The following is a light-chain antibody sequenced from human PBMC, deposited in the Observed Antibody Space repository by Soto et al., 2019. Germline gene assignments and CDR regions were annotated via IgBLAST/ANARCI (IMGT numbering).Light chain of an antibody. CDR3: AAWDDNLNGPV. CDR2: SDD. V-gene: IGLV1-44*01. J-gene: IGLJ2*01. CDR1: SSNIGGNS. Sequence: QSALTQPPSASGTPGQRVTISCSGSSSNIGGNSVNWYQHLPGTAPKILMYSDDERPSVVPDRFSGSKSGTSASLAISGLQSEYEADYYCAAWDDNLNGPVFGGGTKLTVL.